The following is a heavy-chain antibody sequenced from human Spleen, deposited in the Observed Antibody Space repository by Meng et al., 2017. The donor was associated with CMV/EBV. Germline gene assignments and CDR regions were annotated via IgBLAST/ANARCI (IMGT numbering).Heavy chain of an antibody. CDR3: ARVGGYDLLSYWYFDL. Sequence: VQPQESGPGLVKPSQTLSLTYTVSGGSISSGDYYWSWIRQPPGKGLEWIGYIYYSGSTYYNPSLKSRVTISVDTSKNQFSLKLSSVTAADTAVYYCARVGGYDLLSYWYFDLWGRGTLVTVSS. CDR1: GGSISSGDYY. CDR2: IYYSGST. V-gene: IGHV4-30-4*08. D-gene: IGHD5-12*01. J-gene: IGHJ2*01.